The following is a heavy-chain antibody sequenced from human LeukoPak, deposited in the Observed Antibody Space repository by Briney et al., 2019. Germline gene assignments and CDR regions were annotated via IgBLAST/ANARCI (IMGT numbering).Heavy chain of an antibody. CDR1: GGSISSSNW. D-gene: IGHD3-10*01. Sequence: SETLSLTCAVSGGSISSSNWWSWVRPPPGKGLEWIGEIYHGGSTNYNPSLKSRVAMSVDRSRNQFSLQLSSVLAAATAVYYCAKGEDHGSGTVHFACWGQGTLVTVSS. V-gene: IGHV4-4*02. J-gene: IGHJ4*02. CDR3: AKGEDHGSGTVHFAC. CDR2: IYHGGST.